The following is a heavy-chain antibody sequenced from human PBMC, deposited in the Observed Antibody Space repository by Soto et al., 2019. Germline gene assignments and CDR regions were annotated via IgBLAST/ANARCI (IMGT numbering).Heavy chain of an antibody. CDR2: IYNSGST. J-gene: IGHJ5*02. D-gene: IGHD3-10*01. CDR1: GGSISTTRFS. CDR3: ARMDPQGSWFDP. Sequence: PSETLSLTCTVSGGSISTTRFSWDWIRQHPGKGLEWIGYIYNSGSTYYNPSLKSRVTISVDTSKNQFSLKLSSVTAADTAVYYCARMDPQGSWFDPWGQGTLVTVSS. V-gene: IGHV4-31*03.